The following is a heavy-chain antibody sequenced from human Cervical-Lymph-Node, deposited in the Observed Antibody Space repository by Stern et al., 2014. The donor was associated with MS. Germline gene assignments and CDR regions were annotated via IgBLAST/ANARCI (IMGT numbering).Heavy chain of an antibody. CDR2: IKSKTDGGSP. D-gene: IGHD3-22*01. V-gene: IGHV3-15*01. J-gene: IGHJ4*02. CDR1: GFTFNTAW. CDR3: TARGYYYHNADYSSFDY. Sequence: VQLVESGGGLVKPGGSLRLSCAASGFTFNTAWMNWVRQSPGKGLEWVGRIKSKTDGGSPDYASPVKGRFTISRDDSKKMLYLQLNSLETEDSAVYYCTARGYYYHNADYSSFDYWGPGTLVTVSS.